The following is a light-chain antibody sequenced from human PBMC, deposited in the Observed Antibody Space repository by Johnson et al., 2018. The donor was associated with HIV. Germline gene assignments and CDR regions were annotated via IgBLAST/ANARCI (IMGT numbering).Light chain of an antibody. J-gene: IGLJ1*01. CDR3: GTWDSSLSAYV. Sequence: QPVLTQPPSVSAAPGQKVTISCSGSSSNIGNNYVSWYQQLPGTAPKLFIYENNKRPSGIPDRFSGSRSGTSATLGITGLQTGDEAYYYCGTWDSSLSAYVFGTGTKVTVL. CDR1: SSNIGNNY. CDR2: ENN. V-gene: IGLV1-51*02.